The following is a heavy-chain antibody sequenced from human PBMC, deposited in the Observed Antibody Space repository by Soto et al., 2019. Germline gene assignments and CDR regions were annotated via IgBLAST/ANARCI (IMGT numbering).Heavy chain of an antibody. D-gene: IGHD6-19*01. CDR1: GFTFDDYA. CDR3: AKDSQGIAVAGTGSDY. V-gene: IGHV3-9*01. J-gene: IGHJ4*02. CDR2: ISWNSGSI. Sequence: EVQLVESGGGLVQPGRSLRLSCAASGFTFDDYAMHWVRQAPGKGLEWVSGISWNSGSIGYADYVKGRFTISRDNAKNSLYLQMNSLRAEDTALYYCAKDSQGIAVAGTGSDYWGQGTLVTVSS.